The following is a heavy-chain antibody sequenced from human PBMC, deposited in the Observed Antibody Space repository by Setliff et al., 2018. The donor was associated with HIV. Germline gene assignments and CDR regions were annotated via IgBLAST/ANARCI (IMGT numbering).Heavy chain of an antibody. CDR2: ISCNDDK. CDR1: GGSISSTTSW. Sequence: SGPTLVTPTQTLPLTCTVSGGSISSTTSWWGWIRQPPGKALPWLALISCNDDKRYRPSLESRLTITTDISKNQAVLKMTNMDPVDTAIYYCAHSVGSGSYYNPDAFDIWGQGTMVTVSS. J-gene: IGHJ3*02. D-gene: IGHD3-10*01. V-gene: IGHV2-5*01. CDR3: AHSVGSGSYYNPDAFDI.